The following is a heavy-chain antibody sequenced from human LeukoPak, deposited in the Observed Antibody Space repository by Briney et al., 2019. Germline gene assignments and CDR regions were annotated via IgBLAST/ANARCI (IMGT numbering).Heavy chain of an antibody. CDR2: ISGSGGST. CDR1: GFTFSSYA. D-gene: IGHD3-22*01. J-gene: IGHJ4*02. CDR3: AKGYDSSGYPPIDY. Sequence: PGGSLRLSCAASGFTFSSYAMSWVRQAPGKGLEWVSAISGSGGSTYYADSVKGRFTISRDNSKNTLYLQMNSLRAEDTAVYYCAKGYDSSGYPPIDYWGQGTLVTVSS. V-gene: IGHV3-23*01.